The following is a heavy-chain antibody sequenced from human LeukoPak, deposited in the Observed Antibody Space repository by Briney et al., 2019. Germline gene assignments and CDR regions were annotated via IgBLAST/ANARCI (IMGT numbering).Heavy chain of an antibody. J-gene: IGHJ4*02. Sequence: GGSLRLSCAASGFTFSSYSMNWVGQAPGKGLEWVSSISSSISYIYYTDSVKGRFTISRDNAKNSLYLQMNSLRAEDTAVYYCARDPDYGDYGPEVDYWGQGTLVTVSS. V-gene: IGHV3-21*01. CDR2: ISSSISYI. CDR3: ARDPDYGDYGPEVDY. D-gene: IGHD4-17*01. CDR1: GFTFSSYS.